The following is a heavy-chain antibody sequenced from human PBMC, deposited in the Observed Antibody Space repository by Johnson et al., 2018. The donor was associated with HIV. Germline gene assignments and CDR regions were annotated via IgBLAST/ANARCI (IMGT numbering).Heavy chain of an antibody. J-gene: IGHJ3*02. V-gene: IGHV3-20*04. D-gene: IGHD3-3*01. CDR3: AKDLGERECEEWASDYYDFGRDFPCQDPRGVVGTFEI. CDR2: INGNGGST. CDR1: GFTFDDCY. Sequence: VQLVESGGGVVQHGRSLRLSCAASGFTFDDCYMSWVRQAPGTGLEWVSCINGNGGSTGYADSVKGRFTISRDNSKGTLSLQTDGLRPGDTALYYCAKDLGERECEEWASDYYDFGRDFPCQDPRGVVGTFEIWGQGTMVTVSS.